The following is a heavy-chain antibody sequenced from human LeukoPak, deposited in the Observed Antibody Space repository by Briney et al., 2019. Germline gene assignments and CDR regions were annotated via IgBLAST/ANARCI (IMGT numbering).Heavy chain of an antibody. D-gene: IGHD6-19*01. J-gene: IGHJ3*02. CDR1: GFTFRSHA. CDR2: ISGSGGST. CDR3: AKEGGSGWYDAFDI. Sequence: PGGSLRFSGAASGFTFRSHAMSWVRQAPGMGLEWVSGISGSGGSTYYADSVKGRFTISRDNSKNTLYVQMNSLRAEDTAVYYCAKEGGSGWYDAFDIWGQGTRVIVSS. V-gene: IGHV3-23*01.